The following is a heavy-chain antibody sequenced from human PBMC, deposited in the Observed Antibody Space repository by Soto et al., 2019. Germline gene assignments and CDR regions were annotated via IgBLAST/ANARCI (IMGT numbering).Heavy chain of an antibody. V-gene: IGHV3-9*01. CDR2: ISWNSGSI. Sequence: GGSLRLSCAASGFTFDDYAMHWVRQAPGKGLEWVSGISWNSGSIGYADSVKGRFTISRDNAKNSLYLQMNSLRAEDTALYYCAKDMGLDFDWLVFDYWGQGTLVTVSS. J-gene: IGHJ4*02. CDR1: GFTFDDYA. CDR3: AKDMGLDFDWLVFDY. D-gene: IGHD3-9*01.